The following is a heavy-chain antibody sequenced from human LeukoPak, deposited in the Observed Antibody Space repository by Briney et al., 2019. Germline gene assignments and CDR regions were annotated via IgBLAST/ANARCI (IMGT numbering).Heavy chain of an antibody. V-gene: IGHV3-53*01. CDR2: IYSGGST. J-gene: IGHJ4*02. Sequence: TGGSLRLSCAASGFTVSSNYMSWVRQAPGKGLDWVSVIYSGGSTYYADSVKGRFTISRDNSKNTLYLQMNSLRAEDTAVYYCASGGLVTYFDYWGQGTLVTVSS. CDR3: ASGGLVTYFDY. D-gene: IGHD2-21*02. CDR1: GFTVSSNY.